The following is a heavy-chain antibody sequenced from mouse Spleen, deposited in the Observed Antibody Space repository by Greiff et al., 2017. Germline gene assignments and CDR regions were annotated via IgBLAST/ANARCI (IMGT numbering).Heavy chain of an antibody. CDR1: GYTFTSYW. CDR3: AGYYGSSYLYFDV. J-gene: IGHJ1*01. D-gene: IGHD1-1*01. Sequence: QVQLQQPGAELVKPGASVKLSCKASGYTFTSYWMHWVKQRPGRGLEWIGRIDPNRGGTKYNEKLKSKATLTVDKPSSTAYMQLSSLTSEDSAVYYCAGYYGSSYLYFDVWGAGTTVTVSS. CDR2: IDPNRGGT. V-gene: IGHV1-72*01.